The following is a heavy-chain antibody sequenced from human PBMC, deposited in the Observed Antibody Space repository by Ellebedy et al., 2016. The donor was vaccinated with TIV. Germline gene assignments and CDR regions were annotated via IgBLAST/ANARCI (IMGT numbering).Heavy chain of an antibody. D-gene: IGHD3-10*01. CDR2: ISSSSTI. Sequence: GGSLRLXXAASGFTFSSYSMNWVRQAPGKGLEWVSYISSSSTIYYADSVKGRFTISRDNAKNSLYLQMNSLRDEDTAVYYCARDRVVRGVIITFRWFDPWGQGTLVTVSS. J-gene: IGHJ5*02. CDR1: GFTFSSYS. CDR3: ARDRVVRGVIITFRWFDP. V-gene: IGHV3-48*02.